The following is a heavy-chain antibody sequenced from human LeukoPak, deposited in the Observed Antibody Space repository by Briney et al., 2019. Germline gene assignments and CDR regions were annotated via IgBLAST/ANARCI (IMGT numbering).Heavy chain of an antibody. Sequence: GRSLRLSCASSGFTFSSYGMHWVRQAPGKGLEWVAVIWYDGSNKYYADSVKGRLTISRDNSKNTLYLQMNSLRAEDTAVYYCARDGSHWQQPEYYFDYWGQGTLVTVSS. CDR1: GFTFSSYG. CDR2: IWYDGSNK. D-gene: IGHD6-13*01. CDR3: ARDGSHWQQPEYYFDY. V-gene: IGHV3-33*01. J-gene: IGHJ4*02.